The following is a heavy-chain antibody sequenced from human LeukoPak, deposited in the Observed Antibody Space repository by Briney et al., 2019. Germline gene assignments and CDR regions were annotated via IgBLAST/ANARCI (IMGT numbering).Heavy chain of an antibody. Sequence: PGGSLRLSCAASAFTFSNYDIHWVRQTPGKGLEWVAGIWGDGNRQYYTESVRGRFTISGDNSRNAAYLEMSSLRVDDTAIYYCARGRWIDCWGQGALVTVSS. CDR3: ARGRWIDC. V-gene: IGHV3-33*01. CDR1: AFTFSNYD. J-gene: IGHJ4*02. CDR2: IWGDGNRQ. D-gene: IGHD4-23*01.